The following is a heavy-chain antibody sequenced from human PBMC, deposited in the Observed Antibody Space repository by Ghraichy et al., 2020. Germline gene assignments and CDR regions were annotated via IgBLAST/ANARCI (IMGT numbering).Heavy chain of an antibody. CDR2: INPNSGGT. J-gene: IGHJ6*02. V-gene: IGHV1-2*04. CDR1: GYTFTGYY. D-gene: IGHD3-10*01. CDR3: ARDAERLYGSGSCGMDV. Sequence: ASVKVSCKASGYTFTGYYMHWVRQAPGQGLEWMGWINPNSGGTNYAQKFQGWVTMTRDTSISTAYMELSRLRSDDMAVYYCARDAERLYGSGSCGMDVWGQGTTVTVSS.